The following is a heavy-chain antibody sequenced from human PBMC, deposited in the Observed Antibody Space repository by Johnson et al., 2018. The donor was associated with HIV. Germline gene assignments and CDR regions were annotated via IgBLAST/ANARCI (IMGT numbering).Heavy chain of an antibody. CDR3: ARVATHAFDI. CDR1: GFTFSSYA. V-gene: IGHV3-30*04. J-gene: IGHJ3*02. D-gene: IGHD1-26*01. CDR2: ISYDGSNK. Sequence: QVQVVESGGGVVQPGRSLRLSCAASGFTFSSYAMHWVRQAPGKGLEWVAVISYDGSNKYYADSVKGRFTLSSDNSKNTLYLQMNSLRAEDTAVYYCARVATHAFDIWGQGTMVTVSS.